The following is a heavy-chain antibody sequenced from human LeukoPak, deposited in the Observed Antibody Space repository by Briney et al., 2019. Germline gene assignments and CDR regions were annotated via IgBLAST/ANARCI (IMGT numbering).Heavy chain of an antibody. D-gene: IGHD6-19*01. Sequence: GGSLRLSCAASGFTFSNAWMSWVRQAPGKGLEWVAVISYDGSNKYYADSVKGRFTISRDNSKNTLYLQMNSLRAEDTAVYYCAKDLGIAVAASYYFDYWGQGTLVTVSS. CDR3: AKDLGIAVAASYYFDY. J-gene: IGHJ4*02. CDR2: ISYDGSNK. V-gene: IGHV3-30*18. CDR1: GFTFSNAW.